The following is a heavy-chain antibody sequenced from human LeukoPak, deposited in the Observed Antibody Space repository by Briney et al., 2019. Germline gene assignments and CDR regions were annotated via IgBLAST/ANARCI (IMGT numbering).Heavy chain of an antibody. CDR1: GFTFSNYV. Sequence: GGSLRLSCAASGFTFSNYVMSWVRQAPGKGLEWVSYINHNGEMVFYPDFVKGRFTVSRDNAKNSLYLQMNSLRDEDTAVYYCARDNDWAFHYWGQGTLVTVSS. V-gene: IGHV3-48*02. D-gene: IGHD3-9*01. CDR2: INHNGEMV. J-gene: IGHJ4*02. CDR3: ARDNDWAFHY.